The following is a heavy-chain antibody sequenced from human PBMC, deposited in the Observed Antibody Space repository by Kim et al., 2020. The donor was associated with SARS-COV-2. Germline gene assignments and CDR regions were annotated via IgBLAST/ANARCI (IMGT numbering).Heavy chain of an antibody. CDR3: SKDWGTTPTEGYYFDH. CDR1: GFPFSMSG. Sequence: GGSLRLSCAASGFPFSMSGMHWVRQAPGKGLEWVAIIWIDGSEKYYADSVKGRLTVSRDNSKNTVYLHMDRLRADDTAVYYGSKDWGTTPTEGYYFDHWG. V-gene: IGHV3-33*06. D-gene: IGHD3-16*01. CDR2: IWIDGSEK. J-gene: IGHJ4*01.